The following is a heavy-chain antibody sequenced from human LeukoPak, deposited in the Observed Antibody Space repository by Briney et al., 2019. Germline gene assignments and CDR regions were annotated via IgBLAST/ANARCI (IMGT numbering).Heavy chain of an antibody. CDR1: GGSITTNNYY. J-gene: IGHJ4*02. Sequence: SETLSLTCTVSGGSITTNNYYWGWIRQPPGKGLEWIGMISYSGSTYYNPSLKSRVTISVDTSKNQFSLKLSSVTAADTAVYYCARTDIVATIFKIWGQGTLVTVSS. CDR2: ISYSGST. CDR3: ARTDIVATIFKI. V-gene: IGHV4-39*07. D-gene: IGHD5-12*01.